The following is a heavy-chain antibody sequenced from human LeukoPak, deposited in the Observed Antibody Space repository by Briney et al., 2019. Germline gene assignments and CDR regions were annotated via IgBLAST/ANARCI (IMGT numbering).Heavy chain of an antibody. CDR1: GGSISSYY. Sequence: SETLSLTCTVSGGSISSYYWSWIRQPAGKGLEWIGRIYTSGSTNYNPSLKSRVTMSVGTSKNQFSLKLSSVTAADTAVYYCAREWITMIVVVNNWFDPWGQGTLVTVSS. D-gene: IGHD3-22*01. J-gene: IGHJ5*02. V-gene: IGHV4-4*07. CDR3: AREWITMIVVVNNWFDP. CDR2: IYTSGST.